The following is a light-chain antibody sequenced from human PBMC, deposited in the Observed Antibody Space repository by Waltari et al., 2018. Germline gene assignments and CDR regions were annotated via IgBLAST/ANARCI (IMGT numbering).Light chain of an antibody. V-gene: IGLV1-44*01. J-gene: IGLJ2*01. CDR2: SNK. CDR1: SSDIGSNT. Sequence: QSVLTQPPSASGTPGQRVTSSSSGSSSDIGSNTVNWYQQLPGTAPKLLIYSNKQRPSGVPDRFSGSKSGTSASLAISGLQSEDEADYYCAAWDGGLNALFGGGTK. CDR3: AAWDGGLNAL.